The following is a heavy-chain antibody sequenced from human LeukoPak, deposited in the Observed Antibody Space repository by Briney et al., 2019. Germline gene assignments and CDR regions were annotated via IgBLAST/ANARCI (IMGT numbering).Heavy chain of an antibody. CDR1: GYTFTSYG. V-gene: IGHV1-18*01. D-gene: IGHD6-13*01. CDR3: ARDERAGAAAGRNCY. J-gene: IGHJ4*02. CDR2: ISAYNGNT. Sequence: ASVKVSCKASGYTFTSYGISWVRQAPGQGLEWMGWISAYNGNTNYAQKLQGRVTMTTDTSTSTAYMELRSLRSDDTAVYYCARDERAGAAAGRNCYWGQGTLVTVSS.